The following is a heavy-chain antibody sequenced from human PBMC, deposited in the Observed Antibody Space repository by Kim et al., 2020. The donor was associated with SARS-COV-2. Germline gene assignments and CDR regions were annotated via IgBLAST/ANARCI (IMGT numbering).Heavy chain of an antibody. Sequence: GGSLRLSCAASGFTFSSYGMHWVRQAPGKGLEWVAVISYDGSNKYYADSVKGRFTISRDNSKNTLYPQMNSLRAEDTAVYYCAMASSSDVVHWGQGTLVTVSS. V-gene: IGHV3-30*03. CDR1: GFTFSSYG. D-gene: IGHD6-6*01. CDR3: AMASSSDVVH. CDR2: ISYDGSNK. J-gene: IGHJ4*02.